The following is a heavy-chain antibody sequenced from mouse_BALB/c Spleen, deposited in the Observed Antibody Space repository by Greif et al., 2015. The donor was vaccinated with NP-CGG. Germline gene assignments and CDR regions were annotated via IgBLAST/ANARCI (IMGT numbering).Heavy chain of an antibody. CDR2: IWAGGST. J-gene: IGHJ4*01. CDR1: GFSLTSYG. Sequence: QVHVKQSGPGLVAPSQSLSITCTVSGFSLTSYGVHWVRQPPGKGLEWLGVIWAGGSTNYNSALMSRLSISKDNSKSQVFLKMNSLQTDDTAMYYCARDLYYYGSSSYAMDYWGQGTSVTVSS. CDR3: ARDLYYYGSSSYAMDY. D-gene: IGHD1-1*01. V-gene: IGHV2-9*02.